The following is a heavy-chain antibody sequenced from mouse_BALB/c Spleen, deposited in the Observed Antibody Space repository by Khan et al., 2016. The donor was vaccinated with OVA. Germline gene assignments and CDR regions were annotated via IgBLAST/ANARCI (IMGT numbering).Heavy chain of an antibody. CDR3: ARRNYFGYTFAY. CDR2: ISPGSGDT. D-gene: IGHD1-2*01. V-gene: IGHV1-77*01. J-gene: IGHJ3*01. Sequence: QVQLQQSGAELARPGASVKLSCKASGYTFTDYYINWVKQRTGQGLEWIGEISPGSGDTYYNEKFKGKATLTADKSYTTAYMQLSSLTSEASAVYFCARRNYFGYTFAYWGQVTLVTVSA. CDR1: GYTFTDYY.